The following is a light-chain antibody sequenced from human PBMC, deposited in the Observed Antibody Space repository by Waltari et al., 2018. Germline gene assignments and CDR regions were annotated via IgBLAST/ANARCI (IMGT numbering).Light chain of an antibody. CDR3: CSYAGSSTPYV. CDR2: EVS. J-gene: IGLJ1*01. V-gene: IGLV2-23*02. Sequence: QSALTQPASVSGSPGQSITISCTGTSSDVGSYNLVSWYRQHPGKAPKLFIYEVSKRPSWVSNRFSGSKSGNAASLTISGLQAEDEADYYCCSYAGSSTPYVFGTGTKVTVL. CDR1: SSDVGSYNL.